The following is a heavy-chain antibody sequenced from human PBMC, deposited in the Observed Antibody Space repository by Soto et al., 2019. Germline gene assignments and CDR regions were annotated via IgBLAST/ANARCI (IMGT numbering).Heavy chain of an antibody. Sequence: GGSLRLSCAASGFTFADYGMGWVRQAPGKGLEWVSGINWNGGSTGYADSVKGRFTISRDNAKNSLYLQMNSLRAEDTALYHSARVLIDGSGDSRYYYRDVWGKGTTVPVPS. CDR2: INWNGGST. D-gene: IGHD2-15*01. CDR1: GFTFADYG. J-gene: IGHJ6*03. V-gene: IGHV3-20*01. CDR3: ARVLIDGSGDSRYYYRDV.